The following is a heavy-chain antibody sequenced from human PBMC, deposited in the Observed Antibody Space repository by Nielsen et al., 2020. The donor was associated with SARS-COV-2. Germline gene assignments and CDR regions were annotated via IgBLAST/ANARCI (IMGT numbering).Heavy chain of an antibody. CDR1: GFTFSSYD. Sequence: GESLKISCVASGFTFSSYDMRWVRQASGKGLEWVSAIGSAGDTYYPGSVKGRFTISRENAKNSLYLQMNSLRAGDTAVYYCARGGYGWIGGGMDVWGQGTTVTVSS. J-gene: IGHJ6*02. CDR3: ARGGYGWIGGGMDV. V-gene: IGHV3-13*04. CDR2: IGSAGDT. D-gene: IGHD3-10*01.